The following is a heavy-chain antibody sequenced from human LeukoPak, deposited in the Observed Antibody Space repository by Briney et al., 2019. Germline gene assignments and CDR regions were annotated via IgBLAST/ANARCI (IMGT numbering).Heavy chain of an antibody. CDR1: RYTFTGYY. D-gene: IGHD3-22*01. V-gene: IGHV1-2*04. CDR2: INPNSGGT. CDR3: ARWYSYDSSGYYYFDY. Sequence: ASVKVSCKASRYTFTGYYMHWVRQAPGQGLEWMGWINPNSGGTNYAQKFQGWVTMTRDTSIGTAYMELSRLRSDDMAVYYCARWYSYDSSGYYYFDYWGQGTLVTVSS. J-gene: IGHJ4*02.